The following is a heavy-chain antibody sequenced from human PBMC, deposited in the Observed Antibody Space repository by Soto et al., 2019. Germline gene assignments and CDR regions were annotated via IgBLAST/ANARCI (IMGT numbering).Heavy chain of an antibody. J-gene: IGHJ6*02. D-gene: IGHD6-19*01. CDR1: GGTFSSYA. CDR3: ARRIAVAGPDYYYYGMDV. Sequence: SVKVSCKASGGTFSSYAISWVRQAPGQGLEWMGGIIPIFGTANYAQKFQGRVTITADESTSTAYMELSSLRSEDTAVYYCARRIAVAGPDYYYYGMDVWGQGTTVTVSS. CDR2: IIPIFGTA. V-gene: IGHV1-69*13.